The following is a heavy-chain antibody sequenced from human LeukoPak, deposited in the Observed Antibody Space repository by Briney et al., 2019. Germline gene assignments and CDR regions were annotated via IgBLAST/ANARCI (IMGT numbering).Heavy chain of an antibody. CDR1: GGSXSXYH. CDR2: INHSGST. D-gene: IGHD3-16*01. J-gene: IGHJ4*02. V-gene: IGHV4-34*01. CDR3: ARASAASAGGKNFDY. Sequence: XAVXGGSXSXYHWSWLRQPRGKGLEGIGEINHSGSTNYNPSLTSRVTISVDTSKNQFSLKLSSVTAADTAVYYCARASAASAGGKNFDYWGQGTLVTVSS.